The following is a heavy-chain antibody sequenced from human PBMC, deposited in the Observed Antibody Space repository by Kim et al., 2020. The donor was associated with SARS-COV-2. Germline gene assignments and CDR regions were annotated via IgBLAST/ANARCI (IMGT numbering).Heavy chain of an antibody. Sequence: GGSLRLSCAASGFIFSAYEMHWVRQAPGKGLEWLTRISHDGTKKYDADSVKGRFTISRDNSKNTVYLQMDSLRAEDTAVYYCARDGLGGDLWGRGTQVTVSS. CDR1: GFIFSAYE. D-gene: IGHD2-2*03. V-gene: IGHV3-30*04. J-gene: IGHJ2*01. CDR3: ARDGLGGDL. CDR2: ISHDGTKK.